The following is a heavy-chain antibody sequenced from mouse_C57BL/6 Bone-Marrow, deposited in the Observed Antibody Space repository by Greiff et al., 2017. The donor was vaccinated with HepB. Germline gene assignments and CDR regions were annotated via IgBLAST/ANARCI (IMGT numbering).Heavy chain of an antibody. CDR2: ISSGGSYT. Sequence: EVKVVESGGDLVKPGGSLKLSCAASGFTFSSYGMSWVRQTPDKRLEWVATISSGGSYTYYPDSLKGRFTISRDNAKNPLYLQMSSLKSEDTALYYCTRHRYYAMDYWGQGTSVTVSS. J-gene: IGHJ4*01. CDR3: TRHRYYAMDY. V-gene: IGHV5-6*01. CDR1: GFTFSSYG.